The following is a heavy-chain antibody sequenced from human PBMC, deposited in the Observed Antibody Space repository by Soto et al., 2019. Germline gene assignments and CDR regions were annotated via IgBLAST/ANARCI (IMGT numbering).Heavy chain of an antibody. CDR3: ARGRITDYHIITYFALRGYFDY. CDR2: IYYTGST. V-gene: IGHV4-31*03. CDR1: GGSISNGGNY. J-gene: IGHJ4*02. Sequence: QVQLRESGPGLVRPSETLSLKCTVAGGSISNGGNYWSWIRHHPGKGLECIGYIYYTGSTYYNPSLKSRVTLSVDTSENQFSLNLTSVTAADTAVYYCARGRITDYHIITYFALRGYFDYWGQGRLVTVSS. D-gene: IGHD3-22*01.